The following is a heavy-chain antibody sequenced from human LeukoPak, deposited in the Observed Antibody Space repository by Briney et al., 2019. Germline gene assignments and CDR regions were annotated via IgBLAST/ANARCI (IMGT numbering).Heavy chain of an antibody. CDR3: ARRGKMDFWSHDAFDI. Sequence: ASVKVSFKASGYTFTSYDINWVRQATGQGLEWMGWMNPNSGNTGYAQKFQGRVTITRNTSISTAYMELSSLRSEDTAVYYCARRGKMDFWSHDAFDIWGQGTMVTVSS. D-gene: IGHD3-3*01. J-gene: IGHJ3*02. CDR1: GYTFTSYD. V-gene: IGHV1-8*03. CDR2: MNPNSGNT.